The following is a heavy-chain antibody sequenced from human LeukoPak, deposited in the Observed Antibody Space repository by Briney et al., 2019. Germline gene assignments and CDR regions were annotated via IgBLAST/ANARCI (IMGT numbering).Heavy chain of an antibody. Sequence: GGSLRLSCAASGFTFSSYSMNWVRQAPGKGLECVSSISSSSSYIYYADSVKGRFTISRDNAKNSLYLQMNSLRAEDTAVYYCARLLAAPNYYYGMGVWGKGTTVTVSS. V-gene: IGHV3-21*01. J-gene: IGHJ6*04. CDR3: ARLLAAPNYYYGMGV. CDR2: ISSSSSYI. CDR1: GFTFSSYS. D-gene: IGHD2-15*01.